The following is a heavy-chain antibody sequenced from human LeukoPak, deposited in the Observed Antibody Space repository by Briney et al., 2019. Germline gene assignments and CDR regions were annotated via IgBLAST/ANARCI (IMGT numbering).Heavy chain of an antibody. D-gene: IGHD3-3*01. CDR3: ASTAITIFGVVTSEFDC. J-gene: IGHJ4*02. CDR2: IYYSGST. CDR1: GGSISSSSYY. Sequence: SETLSLTCTVSGGSISSSSYYWGWIRQPPGKGLEWIGSIYYSGSTYYNPSLKSRVTISVDTSKNQFSLKLSSVTAADTAVYYCASTAITIFGVVTSEFDCWGQGTLVTVSS. V-gene: IGHV4-39*01.